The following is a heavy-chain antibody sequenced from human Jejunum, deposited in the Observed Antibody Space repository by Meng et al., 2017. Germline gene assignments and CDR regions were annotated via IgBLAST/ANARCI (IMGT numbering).Heavy chain of an antibody. CDR3: VTAETTVAGTTGSTDY. V-gene: IGHV3-66*01. J-gene: IGHJ4*02. CDR1: GISVRSNY. Sequence: EVQLVESGGGLVQPGGSLRLSCAASGISVRSNYMSWVRQAPGKGLELFSVIYSGGNTYYADSVKGRFTISRDKSKNTLYLQMNSLRAEDTAVYYCVTAETTVAGTTGSTDYWGQGTLVTVSS. CDR2: IYSGGNT. D-gene: IGHD6-19*01.